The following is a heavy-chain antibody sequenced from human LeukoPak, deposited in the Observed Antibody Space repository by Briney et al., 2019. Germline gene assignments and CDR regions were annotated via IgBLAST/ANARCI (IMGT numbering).Heavy chain of an antibody. D-gene: IGHD4-23*01. Sequence: ASVKVSCKASGYTFTGYYMDWVRQAPGQGLEWMGWSNPNSGGTYYAQKFQGRVTMTSDTSISTAYMELSRLRSDNTAVYYCARDLYGGTSATFDYWGQGTLVTVSS. V-gene: IGHV1-2*02. CDR1: GYTFTGYY. J-gene: IGHJ4*02. CDR2: SNPNSGGT. CDR3: ARDLYGGTSATFDY.